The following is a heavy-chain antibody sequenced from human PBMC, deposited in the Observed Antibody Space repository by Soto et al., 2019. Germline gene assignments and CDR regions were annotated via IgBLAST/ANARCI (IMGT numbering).Heavy chain of an antibody. CDR1: EFADSDDY. D-gene: IGHD6-19*01. CDR3: ARDRRSGPDVAFDI. Sequence: GGSVRQTCVAAEFADSDDYRSCISQAPGKGLEWVSYISSSGSTIYYADSVKGRFTISRDNAKNSLYLQMNSLRAEDTAVYYCARDRRSGPDVAFDIWGQGTMVTVSS. CDR2: ISSSGSTI. V-gene: IGHV3-11*01. J-gene: IGHJ3*02.